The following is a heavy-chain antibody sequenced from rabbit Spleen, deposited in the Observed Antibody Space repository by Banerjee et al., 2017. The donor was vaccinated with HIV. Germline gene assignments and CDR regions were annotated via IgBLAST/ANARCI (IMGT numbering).Heavy chain of an antibody. CDR1: GFSFSSGYY. Sequence: QSLEESGGDLVKPGASLTLTCKASGFSFSSGYYICWVRQAPGKGLEWIACIDAGSSGSTYYASWAKGRFTISKTSSTTVTLQMTSLTAADTATYFCARDLVTAIGWNFVLWGPGTLVTVS. V-gene: IGHV1S40*01. J-gene: IGHJ6*01. CDR3: ARDLVTAIGWNFVL. D-gene: IGHD7-1*01. CDR2: IDAGSSGST.